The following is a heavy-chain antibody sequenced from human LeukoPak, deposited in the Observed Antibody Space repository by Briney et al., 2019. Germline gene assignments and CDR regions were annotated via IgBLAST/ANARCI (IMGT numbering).Heavy chain of an antibody. CDR1: GYSISSGYY. Sequence: SETLSLTCNVSGYSISSGYYWGWIRQPPGKGLEWIGSIYYSGSTYYNPSLKSRVTISVDTSKNQFSLKLSSVTAADTAVYYCARDIGVGAGDMDYWGQGTLVTVSS. CDR3: ARDIGVGAGDMDY. D-gene: IGHD1-26*01. CDR2: IYYSGST. V-gene: IGHV4-38-2*02. J-gene: IGHJ4*02.